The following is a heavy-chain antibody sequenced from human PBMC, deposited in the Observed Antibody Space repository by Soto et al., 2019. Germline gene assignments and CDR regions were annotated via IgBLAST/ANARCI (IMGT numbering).Heavy chain of an antibody. CDR3: ARGPYESSRYSFDY. Sequence: PGGSLRLSCAASGFSVSNNYMSWVRQAPGRGLEWVSVIYRSGSTYHADSVKGRFTISRDNSKNTVNLQMNSLRAEDTAVYYCARGPYESSRYSFDYCGQGTLVTVSS. V-gene: IGHV3-53*01. D-gene: IGHD3-22*01. J-gene: IGHJ4*02. CDR2: IYRSGST. CDR1: GFSVSNNY.